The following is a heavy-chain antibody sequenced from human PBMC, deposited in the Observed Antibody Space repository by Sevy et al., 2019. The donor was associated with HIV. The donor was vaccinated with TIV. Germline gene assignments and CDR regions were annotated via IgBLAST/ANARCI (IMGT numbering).Heavy chain of an antibody. V-gene: IGHV3-15*01. Sequence: GGSLRLPCAASGFTFSNAWMSWVRQAPGKGLEWVGRIKSKTDGGTTDYAAPVKGRFTISRDDSKNTLYLQMNSLKTEDTAVYYCTTYPVGAGSYYYGMDVWGQGTTVTVSS. CDR3: TTYPVGAGSYYYGMDV. CDR1: GFTFSNAW. CDR2: IKSKTDGGTT. J-gene: IGHJ6*02. D-gene: IGHD1-26*01.